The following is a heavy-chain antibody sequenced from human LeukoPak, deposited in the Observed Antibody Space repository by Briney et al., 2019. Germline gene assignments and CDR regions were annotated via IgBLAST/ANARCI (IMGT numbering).Heavy chain of an antibody. CDR1: GFTFSSYW. CDR3: ASQFWWAAVAGTTLDY. Sequence: GGSLRLSCEASGFTFSSYWMSWVRQAPGGGLEWVANIKEDGSEKYYVDSVKGRFTISKDNAKISLYLQMNSLRAEDTAVYFCASQFWWAAVAGTTLDYWGQGTLVTVSS. CDR2: IKEDGSEK. V-gene: IGHV3-7*05. D-gene: IGHD6-19*01. J-gene: IGHJ4*02.